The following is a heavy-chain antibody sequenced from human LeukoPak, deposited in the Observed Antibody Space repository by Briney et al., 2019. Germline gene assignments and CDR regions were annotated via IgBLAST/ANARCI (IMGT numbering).Heavy chain of an antibody. CDR3: ARDQKKPPMVGLKTSYFDY. Sequence: GGSLRLSCAASGFTFSSYGMHWVRQAPGKGLEWVAFIRYDGSNKYYADSVKGRFTISRDNSENTLYLQMNSLRAEDTAVYYCARDQKKPPMVGLKTSYFDYGGRGPLVPVPS. CDR2: IRYDGSNK. J-gene: IGHJ4*02. D-gene: IGHD2-15*01. CDR1: GFTFSSYG. V-gene: IGHV3-30*02.